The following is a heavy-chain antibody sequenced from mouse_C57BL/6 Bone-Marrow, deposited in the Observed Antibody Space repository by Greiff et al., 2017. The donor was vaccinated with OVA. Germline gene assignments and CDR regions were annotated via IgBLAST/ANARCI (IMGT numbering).Heavy chain of an antibody. Sequence: EVKVVDSGAELVRPGASVKLSCTASGFNIKDDYMHWVKQRPEQGLEWIGWIDPENGDTEYASKFQGKATITADTSSNTAYLQLSSLTSEDTAVYYCTTDDYPFAYWGQGTLVTVSA. CDR3: TTDDYPFAY. CDR2: IDPENGDT. J-gene: IGHJ3*01. CDR1: GFNIKDDY. V-gene: IGHV14-4*01. D-gene: IGHD2-4*01.